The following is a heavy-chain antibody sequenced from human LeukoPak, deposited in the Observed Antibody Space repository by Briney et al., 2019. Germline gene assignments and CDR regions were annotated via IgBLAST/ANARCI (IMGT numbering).Heavy chain of an antibody. CDR3: AKDGGAFDI. CDR1: GFTFDDYA. J-gene: IGHJ3*02. Sequence: GGSLRLSCAASGFTFDDYAMHWVRQAPGKGLEWVSGISWNSGSIGYADSVKGRFTISRDSAKNSLYLQMNSLRAEDTALYYCAKDGGAFDIWGQGTMVTVSS. CDR2: ISWNSGSI. V-gene: IGHV3-9*01.